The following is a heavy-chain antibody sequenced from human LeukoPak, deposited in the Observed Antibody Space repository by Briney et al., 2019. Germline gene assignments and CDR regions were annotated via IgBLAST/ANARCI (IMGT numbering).Heavy chain of an antibody. V-gene: IGHV4-38-2*02. CDR2: IYHSGST. CDR3: ARVSSTVTPLEDYYYYGMDV. D-gene: IGHD4-17*01. CDR1: GYSISSGYY. J-gene: IGHJ6*02. Sequence: SETLSLTCTVSGYSISSGYYWGWIRQPPGKGLEWIGSIYHSGSTYYNPSLKSRVTISVDTSKNQFSLKLSSVTAADTAVYYCARVSSTVTPLEDYYYYGMDVWGQGTTVTVSS.